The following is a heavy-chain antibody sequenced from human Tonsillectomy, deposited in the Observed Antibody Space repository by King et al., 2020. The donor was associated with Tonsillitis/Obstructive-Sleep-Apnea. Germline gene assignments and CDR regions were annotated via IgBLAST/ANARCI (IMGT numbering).Heavy chain of an antibody. CDR3: AREVSSYYYMDV. V-gene: IGHV3-11*05. J-gene: IGHJ6*03. Sequence: VQLVESGGGLVKPGGSLRLSCAASGLTFSDYFMNWIRQAPGKGLEWVSYISTSSRYTKYADSVKGRFSISRDNANNSLYLQMNRLRAEDTAVYYCAREVSSYYYMDVWGKGTTVTVSS. D-gene: IGHD2/OR15-2a*01. CDR1: GLTFSDYF. CDR2: ISTSSRYT.